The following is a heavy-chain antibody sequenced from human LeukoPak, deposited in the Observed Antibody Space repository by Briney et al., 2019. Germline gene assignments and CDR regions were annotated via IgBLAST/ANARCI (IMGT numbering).Heavy chain of an antibody. J-gene: IGHJ3*02. CDR1: GFTFSGYA. D-gene: IGHD1-1*01. CDR3: LTKSHDDAFDI. Sequence: GGSLRLTCAASGFTFSGYAMSWVRQAPGKGLEWVSAISGSGGSTYYADSVKGRFTISRDNSKNTLYLQMNSLRAEDTAVYYCLTKSHDDAFDIWGQGTMVTVSS. V-gene: IGHV3-23*01. CDR2: ISGSGGST.